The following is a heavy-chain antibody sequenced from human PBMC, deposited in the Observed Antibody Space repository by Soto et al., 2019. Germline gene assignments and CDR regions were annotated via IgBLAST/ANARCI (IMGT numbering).Heavy chain of an antibody. CDR2: IYPGDSDT. CDR3: ARSMDSSSSGFDY. CDR1: GYKVSTWHNFTSYW. D-gene: IGHD6-6*01. J-gene: IGHJ4*02. Sequence: PGESLKISCMGSGYKVSTWHNFTSYWIAWVRQMPGEGLEWMGIIYPGDSDTRYSPSFQGQVTISADKSISTAYMQWSSLKASDTAMYYCARSMDSSSSGFDYWGQGTLVTVSS. V-gene: IGHV5-51*01.